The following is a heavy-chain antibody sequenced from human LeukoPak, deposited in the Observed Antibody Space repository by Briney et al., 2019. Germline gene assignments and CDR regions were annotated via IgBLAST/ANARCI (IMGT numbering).Heavy chain of an antibody. CDR2: TYYRSKWIN. D-gene: IGHD3-22*01. V-gene: IGHV6-1*01. J-gene: IGHJ4*02. CDR3: TRDENGFYVFDY. Sequence: SQTLSLTCAISGDSVSSNTAAWNWIRQSPSRGLEWLGRTYYRSKWINDYAISVRGRLTINPDTSKNRFSLQLNSVTPEDTAVYYCTRDENGFYVFDYWGRGTLVTVSS. CDR1: GDSVSSNTAA.